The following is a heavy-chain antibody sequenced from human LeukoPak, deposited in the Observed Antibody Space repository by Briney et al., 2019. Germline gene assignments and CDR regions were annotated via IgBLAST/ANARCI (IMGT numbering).Heavy chain of an antibody. V-gene: IGHV1-18*01. CDR2: INGYNGDT. J-gene: IGHJ4*02. CDR3: VRDSYYYDTSGHLYYFDY. D-gene: IGHD3-22*01. Sequence: ASVKVSCKASGYTFTSYGINWVRQAPGQGLEWMGWINGYNGDTNYAQKLQGRVTLTTDTSTSIAYMELRSLRSDDTAVYYCVRDSYYYDTSGHLYYFDYWGQGTLVTVSS. CDR1: GYTFTSYG.